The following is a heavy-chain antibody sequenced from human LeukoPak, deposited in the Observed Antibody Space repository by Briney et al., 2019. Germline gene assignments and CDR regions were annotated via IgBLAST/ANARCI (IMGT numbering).Heavy chain of an antibody. J-gene: IGHJ3*02. CDR2: IYHNGIP. CDR1: GYSISSGHY. CDR3: ARTISPILVWFGELVDAFDI. D-gene: IGHD3-10*01. V-gene: IGHV4-38-2*02. Sequence: SETLSLTCSVSGYSISSGHYWGWIRQPPGKGLEWIGNIYHNGIPYYNLSLKSRVTISVDTSKNQFSLKLISVTAADTAVYYCARTISPILVWFGELVDAFDIWGQGTLVTVSS.